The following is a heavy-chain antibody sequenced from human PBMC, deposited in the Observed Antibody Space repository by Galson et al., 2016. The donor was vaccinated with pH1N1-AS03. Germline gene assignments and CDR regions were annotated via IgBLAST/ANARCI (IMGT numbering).Heavy chain of an antibody. V-gene: IGHV3-30-3*01. D-gene: IGHD3-22*01. CDR2: IVYDGNRK. CDR1: GFTFVRYK. J-gene: IGHJ4*02. CDR3: ARDYYERDSYYYSAAGS. Sequence: SLRLSCAASGFTFVRYKLHWVRQAPGKGLEWVAVIVYDGNRKYYADSVNGPFTISRDNSKNTLYLQMDSLRPEDTAIYYCARDYYERDSYYYSAAGSWGQGTQVTVSS.